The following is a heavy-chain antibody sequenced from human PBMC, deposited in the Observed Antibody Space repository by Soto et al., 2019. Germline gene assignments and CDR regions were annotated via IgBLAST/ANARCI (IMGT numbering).Heavy chain of an antibody. Sequence: ASVKVSCKASGYTFTSYDINWVRQATGQGLEWMGWMNPNSGNTGYAQKFQGRVTMTRNTSISTAYMELSSLRSEDTAVYYCARVLAAARSRYYYYYMDVWGKGTTVTVSS. CDR1: GYTFTSYD. D-gene: IGHD6-13*01. J-gene: IGHJ6*03. CDR2: MNPNSGNT. V-gene: IGHV1-8*01. CDR3: ARVLAAARSRYYYYYMDV.